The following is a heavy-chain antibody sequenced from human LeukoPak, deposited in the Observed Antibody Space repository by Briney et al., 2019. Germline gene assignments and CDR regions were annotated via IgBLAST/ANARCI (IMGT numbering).Heavy chain of an antibody. CDR2: ISWNSGSI. Sequence: GGSLRLSCAASGFTFDDYSMHWVRQAPGKGLEWVSGISWNSGSIGYADSVKGRFTISRDNAKNSLYLQMNSLRAEDTALYYCAKSSSSLFAGNHNLPSYFDYWGQGTLVTVSS. V-gene: IGHV3-9*01. CDR3: AKSSSSLFAGNHNLPSYFDY. CDR1: GFTFDDYS. D-gene: IGHD4-23*01. J-gene: IGHJ4*02.